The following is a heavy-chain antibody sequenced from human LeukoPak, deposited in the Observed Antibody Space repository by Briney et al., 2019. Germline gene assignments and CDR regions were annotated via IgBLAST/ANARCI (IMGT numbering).Heavy chain of an antibody. D-gene: IGHD1/OR15-1a*01. CDR1: GFTFSSYA. V-gene: IGHV3-23*01. CDR3: ARDREQLHNGAQYFQH. Sequence: GGSLRLSCAASGFTFSSYAMSWVRQAPGKGLEWVSAISGSGGSTYYADSVKGRFTISRDNAKNSLYLQMNSLRAEDTAVYYCARDREQLHNGAQYFQHWGQGTLVTVSS. J-gene: IGHJ1*01. CDR2: ISGSGGST.